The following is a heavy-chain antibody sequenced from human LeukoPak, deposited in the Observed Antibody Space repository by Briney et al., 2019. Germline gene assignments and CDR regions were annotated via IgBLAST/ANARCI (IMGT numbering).Heavy chain of an antibody. CDR1: GGSISSYY. J-gene: IGHJ6*03. CDR3: ARETSQKGAHCMDV. Sequence: PSETLSLTCTVSGGSISSYYWSWIRQPPGKGLEWIGYIYYSGSTNYNPSLKSRVTISVDTSKNQFSLKLSSVTAADTAVYYCARETSQKGAHCMDVWGKETTVTISS. CDR2: IYYSGST. V-gene: IGHV4-59*01. D-gene: IGHD3-16*01.